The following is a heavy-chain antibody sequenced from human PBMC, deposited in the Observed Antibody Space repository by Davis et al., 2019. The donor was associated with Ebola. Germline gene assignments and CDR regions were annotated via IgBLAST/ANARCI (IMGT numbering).Heavy chain of an antibody. J-gene: IGHJ4*02. CDR2: ISSASRNM. D-gene: IGHD6-19*01. V-gene: IGHV3-21*06. Sequence: PGGSVRLSCAASGFPFRNYGMNWVRQAPGKGPEWVSSISSASRNMYYADSVKGRFTISRDNAKNSLYLQMNSLRAEDTAIYYCARDTSYGSGWYSEFDYWGQGTLVTVSS. CDR1: GFPFRNYG. CDR3: ARDTSYGSGWYSEFDY.